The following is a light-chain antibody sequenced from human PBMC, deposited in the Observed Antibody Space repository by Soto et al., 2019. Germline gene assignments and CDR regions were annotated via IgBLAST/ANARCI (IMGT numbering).Light chain of an antibody. CDR2: GAS. V-gene: IGKV3-15*01. Sequence: EIVMTQSPATLSVSPGERATLSCRASQSVSSNLAWYQQKPGQAPRLLIYGASTRATGIPARFSGSGSGTEFTLTLSSLQSEDFAVYYCQQYINWPLTFGPGTKVDIK. J-gene: IGKJ3*01. CDR1: QSVSSN. CDR3: QQYINWPLT.